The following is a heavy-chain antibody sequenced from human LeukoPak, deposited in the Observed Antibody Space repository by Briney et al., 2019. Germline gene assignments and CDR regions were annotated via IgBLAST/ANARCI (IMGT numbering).Heavy chain of an antibody. CDR2: IKPNSGGT. CDR3: ARVGGDEGWYVR. V-gene: IGHV1-2*02. CDR1: GYTFTGYY. D-gene: IGHD2-15*01. J-gene: IGHJ4*02. Sequence: ASVKVSCKASGYTFTGYYMHWVRQAPGQGLEWMGWIKPNSGGTNYAQKFQGRVTMTRDTSISTAYMELSRLRSDDTAVNYCARVGGDEGWYVRWGQGTLVTVSS.